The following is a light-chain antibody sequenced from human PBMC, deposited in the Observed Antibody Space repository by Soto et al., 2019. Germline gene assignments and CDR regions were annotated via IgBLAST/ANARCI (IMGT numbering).Light chain of an antibody. CDR1: LNIRSN. Sequence: EKVMTQSPATLSVSPGERATLSCRASLNIRSNLAWYQQKPGQAPRLLIFGASTRATGIPARFSGNGTGTEFTLTISSLQSEDFAVYYCHQYDNWPPHTFGQGTKLEIK. CDR3: HQYDNWPPHT. V-gene: IGKV3-15*01. J-gene: IGKJ2*01. CDR2: GAS.